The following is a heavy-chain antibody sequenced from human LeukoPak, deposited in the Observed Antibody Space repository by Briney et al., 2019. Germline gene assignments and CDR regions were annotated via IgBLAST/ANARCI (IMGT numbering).Heavy chain of an antibody. V-gene: IGHV4-31*03. Sequence: PSETLSLTCTVSGGSISSSGYYWSWIRQHPGKGLEWIGYIYYSGSTYCNPSLKSRVTISVDTSKNQFSLKLTSVTAADTAVYYCARGDYYDSIRRAFDIWGQGTMVTVSS. J-gene: IGHJ3*02. CDR1: GGSISSSGYY. CDR2: IYYSGST. D-gene: IGHD3-22*01. CDR3: ARGDYYDSIRRAFDI.